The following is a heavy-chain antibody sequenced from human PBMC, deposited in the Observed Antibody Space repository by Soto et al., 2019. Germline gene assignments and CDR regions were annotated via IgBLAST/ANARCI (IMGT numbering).Heavy chain of an antibody. V-gene: IGHV2-5*02. CDR1: GFSFSTNGVG. D-gene: IGHD1-1*01. Sequence: SGPTLVNPTQTLTLTCTFSGFSFSTNGVGVGWVRQPPGKALEWLALIYWDDNKRYSPSLEISLTITKDTSKNQVVLTMTDMGPVDTATYYCAHCQDPVQQWIYGMTDWGQGTTVTVSS. CDR3: AHCQDPVQQWIYGMTD. CDR2: IYWDDNK. J-gene: IGHJ6*02.